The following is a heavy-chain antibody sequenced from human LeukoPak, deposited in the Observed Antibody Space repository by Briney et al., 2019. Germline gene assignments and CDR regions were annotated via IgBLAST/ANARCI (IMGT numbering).Heavy chain of an antibody. Sequence: GGSLRLSCAASGFTFSSYWMHWVRQAPGKGLVWVSRINSDGSSTSYADSVKGRFTISRDNAKNTLYLQMNSLRAEDTAVYYCASEARGLWELNWFDPWGQGTLVTVSS. J-gene: IGHJ5*02. D-gene: IGHD1-26*01. CDR1: GFTFSSYW. V-gene: IGHV3-74*01. CDR3: ASEARGLWELNWFDP. CDR2: INSDGSST.